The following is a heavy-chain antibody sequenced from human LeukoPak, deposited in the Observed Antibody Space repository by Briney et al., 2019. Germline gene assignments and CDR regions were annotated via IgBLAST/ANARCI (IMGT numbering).Heavy chain of an antibody. CDR2: INPSGGST. V-gene: IGHV1-46*01. D-gene: IGHD5-18*01. Sequence: GASVKVSCKASGYTFTSYYMHWVRQAPGQGLEWMGIINPSGGSTSYAQKFQGRVTMTRDMSTSTVYMELSSLRSEDTAVYYCARDLPRPRGVDTAMVGSFVYWGQGTLVTVSS. J-gene: IGHJ4*02. CDR1: GYTFTSYY. CDR3: ARDLPRPRGVDTAMVGSFVY.